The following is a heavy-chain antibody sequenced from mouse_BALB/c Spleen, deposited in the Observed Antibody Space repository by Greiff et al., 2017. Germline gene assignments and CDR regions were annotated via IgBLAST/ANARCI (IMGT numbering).Heavy chain of an antibody. CDR1: GYTFTDYN. J-gene: IGHJ4*01. CDR3: ARQLGLPYPMDY. Sequence: EVQLQQSGPELVKPGASVKISCKASGYTFTDYNMHWVKQSHGKSLEWIGYIYPYNGGTGYNQKFKSKATLTVDNSSSTAYMQLRSPTSEDSAVYYCARQLGLPYPMDYWGQGTSVTVSS. V-gene: IGHV1S29*02. CDR2: IYPYNGGT. D-gene: IGHD3-1*01.